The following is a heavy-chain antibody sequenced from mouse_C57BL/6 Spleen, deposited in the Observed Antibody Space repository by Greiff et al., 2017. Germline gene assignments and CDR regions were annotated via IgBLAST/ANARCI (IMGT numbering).Heavy chain of an antibody. CDR2: FYPGGGSI. J-gene: IGHJ3*01. CDR1: GYTFTEYS. V-gene: IGHV1-62-2*01. Sequence: VQLQQSGAELVKPGASVKLSCKASGYTFTEYSIHWVKQRSGQGLEWIGWFYPGGGSIKYNEKFKDKATLTADKTSSTVYMELSRLTSEDSAVYVCARHEERAGGYYPFADWGQGTLVTVSA. CDR3: ARHEERAGGYYPFAD. D-gene: IGHD2-3*01.